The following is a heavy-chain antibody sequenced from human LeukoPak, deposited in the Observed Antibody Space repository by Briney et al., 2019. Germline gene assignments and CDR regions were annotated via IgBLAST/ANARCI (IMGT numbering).Heavy chain of an antibody. D-gene: IGHD5-18*01. CDR2: IYSSGTT. Sequence: SETLSLTCTVSGGSISSYYWSWIRQPAGKGLEWIGRIYSSGTTNYNPSLKSRVTMSVDTSKNQFSLKLSSVIVADPAVYYCARDRYVDAAMVVDYYFDYWGQGTLVTVSS. V-gene: IGHV4-4*07. J-gene: IGHJ4*02. CDR1: GGSISSYY. CDR3: ARDRYVDAAMVVDYYFDY.